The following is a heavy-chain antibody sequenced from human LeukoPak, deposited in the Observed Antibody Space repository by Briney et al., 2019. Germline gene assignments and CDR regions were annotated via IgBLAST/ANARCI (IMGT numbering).Heavy chain of an antibody. CDR3: ANVAFYYASGTYV. Sequence: PGGSLRLSCAASGFTFSSSAMSWVRQAPGKGLEWVSNVSGSGRGENTYYADSVKGRFTISRDNSKNTLILQMNSLRAEDTAVYYCANVAFYYASGTYVWGQGTLVTVSS. CDR2: VSGSGRGENT. CDR1: GFTFSSSA. D-gene: IGHD3-10*01. V-gene: IGHV3-23*01. J-gene: IGHJ4*02.